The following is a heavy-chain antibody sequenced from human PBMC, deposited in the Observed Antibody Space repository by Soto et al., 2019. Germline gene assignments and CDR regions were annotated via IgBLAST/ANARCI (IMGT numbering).Heavy chain of an antibody. CDR1: GYAFTTYG. CDR3: ARGRYGDY. V-gene: IGHV1-18*01. CDR2: ISAHNGNT. D-gene: IGHD1-1*01. J-gene: IGHJ4*02. Sequence: QVHLVQSGAEVKKPGASVKVSCQASGYAFTTYGITWVRQAPGQGLEWMGWISAHNGNTNYAQKLQGRVTVTRDTSTSTAYMDLRSLRSDDTAVYYSARGRYGDYWGQGALVTVSS.